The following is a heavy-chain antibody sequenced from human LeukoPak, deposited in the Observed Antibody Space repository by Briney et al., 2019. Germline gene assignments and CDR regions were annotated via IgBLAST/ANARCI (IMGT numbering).Heavy chain of an antibody. V-gene: IGHV4-39*01. CDR1: GCSISSRSYY. Sequence: SDTLSLTCTVSGCSISSRSYYWGWIPQPPAKALEWIRSIYYSGSTYYNPSLKSRVTISVDTSKNQFSLKLSSVTVADTAVYYCARSRAVRGYSYGYLGYWGQGTLVTVSS. J-gene: IGHJ4*02. D-gene: IGHD5-18*01. CDR3: ARSRAVRGYSYGYLGY. CDR2: IYYSGST.